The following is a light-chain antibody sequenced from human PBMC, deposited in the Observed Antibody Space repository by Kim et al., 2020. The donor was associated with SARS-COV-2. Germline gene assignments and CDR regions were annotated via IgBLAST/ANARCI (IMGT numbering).Light chain of an antibody. CDR1: SLRSYY. J-gene: IGLJ2*01. Sequence: ALDQTVRITCQENSLRSYYASWHQQKPGQAPVLVIYGKNKRPSGIPDRFSGSSSGNTASLTITGAQAEDEADYYCNSRDSSGNHLLFGGGTQLTVL. V-gene: IGLV3-19*01. CDR3: NSRDSSGNHLL. CDR2: GKN.